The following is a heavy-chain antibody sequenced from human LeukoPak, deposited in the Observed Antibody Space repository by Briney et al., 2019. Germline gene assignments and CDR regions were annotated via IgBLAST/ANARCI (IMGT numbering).Heavy chain of an antibody. CDR2: ISYDGSNK. Sequence: GGSLRLSCAASGFTFSNYGLHWVRQAPGKGLEWVAVISYDGSNKYYADSVKGRFTISRDKSKNTLYLQMNSLRAEDTAVYYCAKDPGGYWGQGTLVTVSS. CDR3: AKDPGGY. J-gene: IGHJ4*02. D-gene: IGHD1-26*01. V-gene: IGHV3-30*18. CDR1: GFTFSNYG.